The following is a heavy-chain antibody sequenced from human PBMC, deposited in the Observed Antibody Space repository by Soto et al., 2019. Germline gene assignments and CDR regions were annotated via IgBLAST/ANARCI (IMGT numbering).Heavy chain of an antibody. Sequence: ASVKVSCKASGYTFTSYYMHWVRQAPGQGLEWMGIINPSGGSTSYAQKFQGRVTMTRDTSTSTVYMELSSLRSEDTAVYYCARDRSYDSSGYRYFDYWGQGTLVTVSS. D-gene: IGHD3-22*01. J-gene: IGHJ4*02. V-gene: IGHV1-46*01. CDR2: INPSGGST. CDR1: GYTFTSYY. CDR3: ARDRSYDSSGYRYFDY.